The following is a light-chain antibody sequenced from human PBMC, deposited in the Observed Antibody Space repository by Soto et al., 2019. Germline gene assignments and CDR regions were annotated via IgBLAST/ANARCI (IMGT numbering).Light chain of an antibody. CDR2: DAS. J-gene: IGLJ1*01. V-gene: IGLV2-14*01. CDR3: SSYTSSGTYV. CDR1: SSDVGGYNY. Sequence: QSALAQPASVSGSPGQSITISCTGTSSDVGGYNYVSWYQQHPGKAPKLMIYDASNRPSGVSNRFSGSKSGNTASLTISGLQAEDEADYFCSSYTSSGTYVFGTGTKATVL.